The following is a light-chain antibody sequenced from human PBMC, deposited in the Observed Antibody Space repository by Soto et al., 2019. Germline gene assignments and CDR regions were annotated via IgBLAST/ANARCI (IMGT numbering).Light chain of an antibody. CDR3: AAWDNSLSGWV. J-gene: IGLJ3*02. V-gene: IGLV1-44*01. CDR2: SNN. CDR1: SSNIGSTS. Sequence: QAVLTQPPSASGTPGQRVTISCSGSSSNIGSTSVYWYQQLPGTAPKLLIYSNNRRPSGVPDLLSGSKSGTSASLAISGLQSEDEADYYCAAWDNSLSGWVFGGGTQLTVL.